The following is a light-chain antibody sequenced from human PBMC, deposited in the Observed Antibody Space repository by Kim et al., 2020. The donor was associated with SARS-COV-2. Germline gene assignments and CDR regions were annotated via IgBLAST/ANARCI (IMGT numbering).Light chain of an antibody. V-gene: IGLV2-14*03. Sequence: QSALTQPASVSGSPGQSITISCTGTSSDVGGYNYVSWYQQYPGKAPKLMIYDVSKRPSGVSNRFSGSKSGNTASLTISGLQAEDEADYYCSSYTSSSTLFGGGTKLTVL. CDR3: SSYTSSSTL. J-gene: IGLJ2*01. CDR2: DVS. CDR1: SSDVGGYNY.